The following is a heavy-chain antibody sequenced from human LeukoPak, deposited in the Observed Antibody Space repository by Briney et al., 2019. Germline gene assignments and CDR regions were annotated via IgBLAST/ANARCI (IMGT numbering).Heavy chain of an antibody. V-gene: IGHV3-48*03. CDR2: ISSSGSTI. CDR3: ARLVSGYSYGHDAFDI. Sequence: PGGSLRLSCAASGFTFSGYEMNWVRQAPGKGLEWVSYISSSGSTIYYADSVKGRFTISRDNAKNSLYLQMNSLRAEDTAVYYCARLVSGYSYGHDAFDIWGQGTMVTVSS. CDR1: GFTFSGYE. J-gene: IGHJ3*02. D-gene: IGHD5-18*01.